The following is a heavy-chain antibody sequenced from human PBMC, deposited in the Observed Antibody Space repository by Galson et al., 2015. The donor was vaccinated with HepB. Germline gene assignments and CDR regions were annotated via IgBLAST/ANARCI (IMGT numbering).Heavy chain of an antibody. V-gene: IGHV3-23*01. D-gene: IGHD6-19*01. J-gene: IGHJ4*02. CDR3: AKVRSVAVAGFDY. CDR1: GFTFSSYA. Sequence: SLRLSCAASGFTFSSYAMSWVRQAPGKGLEWVSAISGSGGSTYYADSVKGRFTISRDNSKNTLYLQMNSLRAEDTAVYYCAKVRSVAVAGFDYWGQGTLVTVSS. CDR2: ISGSGGST.